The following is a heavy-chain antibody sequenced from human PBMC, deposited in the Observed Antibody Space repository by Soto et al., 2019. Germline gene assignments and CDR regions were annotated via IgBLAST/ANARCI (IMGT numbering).Heavy chain of an antibody. J-gene: IGHJ4*02. D-gene: IGHD3-16*01. CDR1: GFTFSSYA. Sequence: GGSLRLSCAASGFTFSSYAMSWVRQAPGKGLEWVSAISGSGGSTYYADSVRGRFTISRDHSKNIVSLQMDSLRVDDTAVYYCTRERSLVSFLFDYWGPGTLVTVSS. CDR2: ISGSGGST. V-gene: IGHV3-23*01. CDR3: TRERSLVSFLFDY.